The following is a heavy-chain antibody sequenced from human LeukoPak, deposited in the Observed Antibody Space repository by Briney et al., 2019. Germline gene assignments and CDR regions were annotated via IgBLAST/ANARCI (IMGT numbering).Heavy chain of an antibody. D-gene: IGHD1-26*01. CDR3: AKDLGGTFDY. J-gene: IGHJ4*02. Sequence: SGGPLRLSCAASEFTFTSYAMHWVRQAPGKGLEWVAFIRYDGTSKYYADSVKGRFTISRDDSENTLYLQMNSLTAEDTAVYYCAKDLGGTFDYWGQGTLVTVSS. CDR2: IRYDGTSK. CDR1: EFTFTSYA. V-gene: IGHV3-30*02.